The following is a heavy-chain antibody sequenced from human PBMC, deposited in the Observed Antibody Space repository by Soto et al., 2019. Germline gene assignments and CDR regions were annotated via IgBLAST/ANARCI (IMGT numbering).Heavy chain of an antibody. CDR2: INTGSGYT. D-gene: IGHD2-8*02. CDR1: GYTFSNYA. J-gene: IGHJ4*02. CDR3: ARDRVYTGGADADY. V-gene: IGHV1-18*01. Sequence: QVHLVQSGAEVKKPGSSVRVSCKTSGYTFSNYAISWLRQAPGQGLEWMGWINTGSGYTNYAHDRVTMNKDASTYTDYLEVTSLRSDDTAIYYCARDRVYTGGADADYWGQGTLVTVSS.